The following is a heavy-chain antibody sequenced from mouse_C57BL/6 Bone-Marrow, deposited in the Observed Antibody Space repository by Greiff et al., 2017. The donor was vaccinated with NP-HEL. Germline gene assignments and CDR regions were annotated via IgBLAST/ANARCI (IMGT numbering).Heavy chain of an antibody. V-gene: IGHV2-2*01. CDR2: IWRGGST. CDR1: GFSLTSYG. Sequence: VQLQESGPGLVQPSQSLSITCTVSGFSLTSYGVHWVRQSPGKGLEWLGVIWRGGSTDYNAAFISRLSISKDNSKSQVFFKMNSLQADDTAIYYCARNPSYYYGSSWGFAYWGQGTLVTVSA. J-gene: IGHJ3*01. CDR3: ARNPSYYYGSSWGFAY. D-gene: IGHD1-1*01.